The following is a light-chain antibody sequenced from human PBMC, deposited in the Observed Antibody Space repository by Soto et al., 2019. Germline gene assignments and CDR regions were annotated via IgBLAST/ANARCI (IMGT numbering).Light chain of an antibody. J-gene: IGKJ2*03. CDR1: QSVSSTY. Sequence: DIVLTQSPGTLSLSPGDTATLSCRASQSVSSTYLGWYQQKPGQAPRLLIDGASSRATGIPDRFSGSGSGTDFPLTLRRLEPEDFAVYYCHQYSSARESFGQGTRLEIK. V-gene: IGKV3-20*01. CDR3: HQYSSARES. CDR2: GAS.